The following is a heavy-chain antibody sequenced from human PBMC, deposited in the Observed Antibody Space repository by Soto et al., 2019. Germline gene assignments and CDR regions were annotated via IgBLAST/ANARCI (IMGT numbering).Heavy chain of an antibody. CDR2: ISGTGGST. CDR1: GFTFNYYA. CDR3: AKHLADRYHFDY. J-gene: IGHJ4*02. V-gene: IGHV3-23*01. Sequence: GGSLRLSCAASGFTFNYYAISWVRQAPGKGLEWVSAISGTGGSTYYADSAKGRFTISRDNSKNTLYLQMNSLRAEDTAVYYRAKHLADRYHFDYWGLGTLVTVSS. D-gene: IGHD1-1*01.